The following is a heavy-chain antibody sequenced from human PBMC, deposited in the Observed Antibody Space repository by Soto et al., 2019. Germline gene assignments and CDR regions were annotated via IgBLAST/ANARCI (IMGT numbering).Heavy chain of an antibody. D-gene: IGHD1-20*01. Sequence: SETLSLTCAVSGASISGSYYYWAWLRQSPGKGPEWIGSVFYTGFTSYNPSLESRVSVSVDTSKSQFSLELSAVTAADTAVYYCATSQKGYNWNYFDHWGQGALVTVSS. CDR3: ATSQKGYNWNYFDH. J-gene: IGHJ4*02. CDR2: VFYTGFT. V-gene: IGHV4-39*01. CDR1: GASISGSYYY.